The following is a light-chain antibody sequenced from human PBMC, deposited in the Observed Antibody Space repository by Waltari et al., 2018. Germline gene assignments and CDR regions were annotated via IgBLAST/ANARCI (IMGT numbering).Light chain of an antibody. CDR3: CSYGFSVV. CDR2: EGS. CDR1: RSDVIHYNF. V-gene: IGLV2-23*01. J-gene: IGLJ3*02. Sequence: QSALTPPASLSGSPGQSITISCPGIRSDVIHYNFLSWYQHHPGAAPKLIIYEGSKRPSGVSDRFSGSKSGYTASLTISGLQAEDEADYYCCSYGFSVVFGGGTKLTVL.